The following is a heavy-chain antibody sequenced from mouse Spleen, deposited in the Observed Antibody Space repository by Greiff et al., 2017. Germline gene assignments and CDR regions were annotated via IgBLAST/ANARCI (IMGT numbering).Heavy chain of an antibody. D-gene: IGHD2-1*01. J-gene: IGHJ2*01. CDR2: IYPGDGDT. Sequence: QVQLQQSGAELVKPGASVKISCKASGYAFSSYWMNWVKQRPGKGLEWIGQIYPGDGDTNYNGKFKGKATLTADKSSSTAYMQLSSLTSEDSAVYFCAAVYGNYGYFDYWGQGTTLTVSS. CDR3: AAVYGNYGYFDY. V-gene: IGHV1-80*01. CDR1: GYAFSSYW.